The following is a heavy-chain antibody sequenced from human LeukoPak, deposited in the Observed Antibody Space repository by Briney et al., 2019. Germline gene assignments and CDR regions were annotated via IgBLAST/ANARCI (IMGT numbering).Heavy chain of an antibody. D-gene: IGHD3-10*01. CDR1: GGSISSGGYY. V-gene: IGHV4-31*03. J-gene: IGHJ4*02. CDR2: IYYSGST. CDR3: ARERYYGSGSQLFDY. Sequence: PSVTLSLTCTVSGGSISSGGYYWSWIRQHPGKGLEWIGYIYYSGSTYYNPSLKSRVTISVETSKNQFSLKLSSVTAADTAVYYCARERYYGSGSQLFDYWGQGTLVTVSS.